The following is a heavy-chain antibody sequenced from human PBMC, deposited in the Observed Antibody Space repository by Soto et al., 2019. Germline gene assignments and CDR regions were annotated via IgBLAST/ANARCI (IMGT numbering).Heavy chain of an antibody. CDR3: ARGFSVLRYFDWFLDYYGMDV. D-gene: IGHD3-9*01. CDR2: INHSGST. V-gene: IGHV4-34*01. J-gene: IGHJ6*02. Sequence: PSETLSLTCAAYGGSFSGYYWSWIRQPPGKGLEWIGEINHSGSTNYNPSLKSRVTISVDTSKNQFSLKLSSVTAADTAVYYCARGFSVLRYFDWFLDYYGMDVWGQGTTVTVSS. CDR1: GGSFSGYY.